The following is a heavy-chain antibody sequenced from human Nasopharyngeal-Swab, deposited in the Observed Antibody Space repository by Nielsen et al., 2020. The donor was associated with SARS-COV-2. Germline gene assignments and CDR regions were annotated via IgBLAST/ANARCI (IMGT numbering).Heavy chain of an antibody. CDR1: GGSIRRSSDY. D-gene: IGHD5-18*01. V-gene: IGHV4-39*01. J-gene: IGHJ4*02. CDR3: ARHVGTAMSLVYSFDY. Sequence: SETLSLTCTVAGGSIRRSSDYWGWIRQQQGKGLEWIGSIYYSGSTYYNPSLKSRVTISVDTSKNQFSLTLTSVTAADTAVYYCARHVGTAMSLVYSFDYWGQGTLVTVSS. CDR2: IYYSGST.